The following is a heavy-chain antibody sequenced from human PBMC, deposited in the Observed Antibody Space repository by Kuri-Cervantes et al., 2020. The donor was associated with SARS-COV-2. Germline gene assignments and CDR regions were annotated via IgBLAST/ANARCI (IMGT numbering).Heavy chain of an antibody. D-gene: IGHD1/OR15-1a*01. Sequence: GESLKISCVASGFSFSRYSMNWVRQAPGKWLEWVSYIGSSSSTIYYADSVKGRFTISRDNAKNSLYLQMNSLRAEDTAVYYCPIWNTGLNQIDYWGQGTLVTVSS. V-gene: IGHV3-48*01. J-gene: IGHJ4*02. CDR2: IGSSSSTI. CDR1: GFSFSRYS. CDR3: PIWNTGLNQIDY.